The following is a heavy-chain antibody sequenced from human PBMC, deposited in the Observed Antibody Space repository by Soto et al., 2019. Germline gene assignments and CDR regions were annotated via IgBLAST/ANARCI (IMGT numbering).Heavy chain of an antibody. J-gene: IGHJ6*03. CDR2: MNPNTGNT. Sequence: QVQLVQSGAEVKQPGASVKVSCKASGYTFTSYDINWVRQATGQWLEWMGWMNPNTGNTVYAQKFQGRINMTRNTSISTPYMKLGRLTSEDTAVYFCARRLLWFGGSTHYDHMAVWGKGTAVTVSS. CDR3: ARRLLWFGGSTHYDHMAV. D-gene: IGHD3-10*01. V-gene: IGHV1-8*01. CDR1: GYTFTSYD.